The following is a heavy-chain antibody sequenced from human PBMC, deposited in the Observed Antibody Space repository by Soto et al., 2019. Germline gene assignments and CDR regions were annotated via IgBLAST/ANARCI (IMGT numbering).Heavy chain of an antibody. CDR3: ARDPPLKCYDFWSGYYCTALQHQAWDYGMDV. V-gene: IGHV1-2*02. D-gene: IGHD3-3*01. CDR2: INPNSGGT. Sequence: QVQLVQSGAEVKKPGASVKVSCKASGYTFTGYYMHWVRQAPGQGLEWMGWINPNSGGTNYAQKFQGRVTMTRDTSISTAYMELSRLRSDDTAVYYCARDPPLKCYDFWSGYYCTALQHQAWDYGMDVWGQGTTVTVSS. CDR1: GYTFTGYY. J-gene: IGHJ6*02.